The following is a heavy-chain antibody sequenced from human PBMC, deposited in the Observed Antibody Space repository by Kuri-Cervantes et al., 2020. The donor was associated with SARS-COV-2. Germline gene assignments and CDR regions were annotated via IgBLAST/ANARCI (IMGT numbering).Heavy chain of an antibody. Sequence: SETLSLTCTVSGGSISSSSYYWGWIRQPPGKGREWIGSIYYSGSTYYNPSLKSRVTISVDTSKNQFSLKLSSVTAADTAVYYCARGGFGYWGQGTLVTVSS. CDR3: ARGGFGY. V-gene: IGHV4-39*07. CDR2: IYYSGST. CDR1: GGSISSSSYY. J-gene: IGHJ4*02.